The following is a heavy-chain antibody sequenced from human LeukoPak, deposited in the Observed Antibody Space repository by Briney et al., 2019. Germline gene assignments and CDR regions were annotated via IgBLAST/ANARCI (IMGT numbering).Heavy chain of an antibody. CDR3: ARYDYGLGRFDP. D-gene: IGHD3-16*01. CDR2: INHDGST. CDR1: GGSLSGYY. V-gene: IGHV4-34*01. Sequence: SETLSLTRAVYGGSLSGYYWSWFRQSPGKGLEWIGEINHDGSTNYNPSLKSRITISVDTSKNQFSLQLSSVTAADTTVYYCARYDYGLGRFDPWGQGTLVTVSS. J-gene: IGHJ5*02.